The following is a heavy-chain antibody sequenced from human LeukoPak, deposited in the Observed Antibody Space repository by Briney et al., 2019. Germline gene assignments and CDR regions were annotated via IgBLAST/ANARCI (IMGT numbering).Heavy chain of an antibody. J-gene: IGHJ5*02. V-gene: IGHV6-1*01. CDR2: TYYRSTWYN. Sequence: SQTLSLTCAISGDSVSSNSVTWNWIRQSPSRGLEWLGRTYYRSTWYNDCAVSVRGRVTVNPDTSKNQFSLHLNSVTPEDTAVYYCARRLTQYDCFDPWGQGILVTVSS. D-gene: IGHD2-2*01. CDR1: GDSVSSNSVT. CDR3: ARRLTQYDCFDP.